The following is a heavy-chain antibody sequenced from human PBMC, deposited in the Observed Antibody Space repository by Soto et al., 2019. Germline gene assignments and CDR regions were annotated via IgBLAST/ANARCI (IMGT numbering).Heavy chain of an antibody. CDR3: ARGRGLSTPYYYYIMDV. Sequence: EVQLVESGGGLVQPGGSLRLSCAASGFTFSTYSMNWVRQAPGQGLEWVSYISDSSNTIYYTDSVKGRFTISRDNAKNSLYLQVNSLRDEDTAVYYCARGRGLSTPYYYYIMDVWGQGTTVTVSS. V-gene: IGHV3-48*02. CDR1: GFTFSTYS. D-gene: IGHD2-15*01. J-gene: IGHJ6*02. CDR2: ISDSSNTI.